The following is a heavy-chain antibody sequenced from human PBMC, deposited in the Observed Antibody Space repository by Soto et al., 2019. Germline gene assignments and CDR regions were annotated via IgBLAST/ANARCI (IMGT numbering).Heavy chain of an antibody. D-gene: IGHD4-17*01. CDR2: IYHSGST. J-gene: IGHJ6*02. V-gene: IGHV4-4*02. CDR1: GGSISSSNW. Sequence: PSETLSLTCAVSGGSISSSNWWSWVRQPPGKGLEWIGEIYHSGSTNYNPSLKSRVTISVDKSKNQFSLKLSSVTAADTAVYYCARAHYGDYYYYYGMDVWGQGTTVTV. CDR3: ARAHYGDYYYYYGMDV.